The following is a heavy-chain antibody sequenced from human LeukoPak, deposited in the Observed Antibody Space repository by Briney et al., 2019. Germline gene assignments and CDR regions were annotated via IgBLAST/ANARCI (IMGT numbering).Heavy chain of an antibody. V-gene: IGHV3-74*01. Sequence: PGGSLRLSCAASGFTFSSYWMHWVRQVPGKGPVWVSRINSAGTSTSYADSVKGRFTISRDNSKNTLYLQMNSLRAEDTAVYYCAREGVTTHPGMDVWDQGTTVTVSS. J-gene: IGHJ6*02. D-gene: IGHD1-1*01. CDR2: INSAGTST. CDR3: AREGVTTHPGMDV. CDR1: GFTFSSYW.